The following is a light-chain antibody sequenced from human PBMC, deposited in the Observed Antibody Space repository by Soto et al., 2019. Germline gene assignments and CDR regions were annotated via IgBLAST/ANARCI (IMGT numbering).Light chain of an antibody. CDR1: RSVSSN. Sequence: EIVMTQSPATLSVSPGERATLCCRASRSVSSNLAWYQQKPGQAPRLLIYGASTRATGIPARFSGSGSGTEFTLTVGSLQSEDFAVHYCQHHEGYTFGQGTKLEIK. J-gene: IGKJ2*01. CDR2: GAS. V-gene: IGKV3-15*01. CDR3: QHHEGYT.